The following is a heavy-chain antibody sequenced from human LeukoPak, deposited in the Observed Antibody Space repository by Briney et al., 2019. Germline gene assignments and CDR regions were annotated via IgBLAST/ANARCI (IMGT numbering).Heavy chain of an antibody. Sequence: SETLSLTCTVSGGSISSYYWSWVRQPPGKGLEWIGEIYHSGSTNYNPSLKSRVTISVDKSKNQFSLKLSSVTAADTAVYYCARDQGRFDYADYWGQGTLVTVSS. CDR2: IYHSGST. CDR3: ARDQGRFDYADY. J-gene: IGHJ4*02. CDR1: GGSISSYY. D-gene: IGHD4-17*01. V-gene: IGHV4-4*02.